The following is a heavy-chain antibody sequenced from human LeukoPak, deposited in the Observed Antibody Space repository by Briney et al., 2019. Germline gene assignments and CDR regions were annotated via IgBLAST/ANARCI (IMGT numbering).Heavy chain of an antibody. V-gene: IGHV4-31*02. D-gene: IGHD4-23*01. CDR3: ARVHYGGSFDY. CDR1: GGSISSGGYY. Sequence: RTSETLSLTCTVSGGSISSGGYYWSWIRQHPGKGLEWIGYIYYSGSTNYNPSLKSRVTMSVDTSKNQFSLKLSSVTAADTAVYYCARVHYGGSFDYWGQGTLVTVSS. CDR2: IYYSGST. J-gene: IGHJ4*02.